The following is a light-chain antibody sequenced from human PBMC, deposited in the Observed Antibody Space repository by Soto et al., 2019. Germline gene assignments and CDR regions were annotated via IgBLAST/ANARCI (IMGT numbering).Light chain of an antibody. Sequence: QSVLTQSSSASASLGSSVKLTCTLSSGHSSYIIAWHQQQPGKAPRYLMKLEGSGSYNKGSGVPDRFSGSSSGADRYLTISTLQSEDEADYYCETWDRDVVFGGGTQLTVL. CDR1: SGHSSYI. CDR3: ETWDRDVV. V-gene: IGLV4-60*03. J-gene: IGLJ2*01. CDR2: LEGSGSY.